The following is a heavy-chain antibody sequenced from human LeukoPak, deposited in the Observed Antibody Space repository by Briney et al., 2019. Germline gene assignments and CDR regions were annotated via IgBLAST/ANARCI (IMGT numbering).Heavy chain of an antibody. CDR3: ARHGYCSGGSCYLEFDY. J-gene: IGHJ4*02. CDR1: GGSISSSSYY. D-gene: IGHD2-15*01. Sequence: PSETLSLTCTVPGGSISSSSYYWGWIRQPPGKGLEWIGSIFYSGNTYYNPSLKSRVTISVDTSKNQFSLKLSSVTAADTAVYYCARHGYCSGGSCYLEFDYWGQGTLVTVSS. CDR2: IFYSGNT. V-gene: IGHV4-39*01.